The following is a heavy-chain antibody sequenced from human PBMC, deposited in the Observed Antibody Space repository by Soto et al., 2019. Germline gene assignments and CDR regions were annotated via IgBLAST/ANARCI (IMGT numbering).Heavy chain of an antibody. Sequence: SETLSLTCTVSGGSISSCGYYWSWIRQHPGKGLEWIGYIYYSGSTYYNPSLKSRATISVDTSKNQFSLKLSSVTAADTAVYDCARVSVPTNWFDPWGQGTLVTVSS. J-gene: IGHJ5*02. CDR2: IYYSGST. CDR3: ARVSVPTNWFDP. CDR1: GGSISSCGYY. V-gene: IGHV4-31*03. D-gene: IGHD3-10*01.